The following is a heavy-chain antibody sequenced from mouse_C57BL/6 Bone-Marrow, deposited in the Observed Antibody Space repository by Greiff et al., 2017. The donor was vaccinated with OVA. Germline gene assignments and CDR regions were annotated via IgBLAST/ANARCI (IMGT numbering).Heavy chain of an antibody. V-gene: IGHV1-59*01. J-gene: IGHJ4*01. D-gene: IGHD2-3*01. CDR2: IDPSDSYT. Sequence: QVQLQQSGAELVRPGTSVKLSCKASGYTFTSYWMHWVKQRPGQGLEWIGVIDPSDSYTNYNTKFKGKATLTVDTSSSTAYMQRSSLTSEDAAVYYCASYDPDYWGQGTSVTVSS. CDR1: GYTFTSYW. CDR3: ASYDPDY.